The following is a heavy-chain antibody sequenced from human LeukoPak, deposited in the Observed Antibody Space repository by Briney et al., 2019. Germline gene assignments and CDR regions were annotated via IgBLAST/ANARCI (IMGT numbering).Heavy chain of an antibody. J-gene: IGHJ4*02. CDR3: ARWGCSSGSSGLSCHVDC. CDR1: GFTLSSYW. D-gene: IGHD6-19*01. V-gene: IGHV3-7*01. Sequence: QPGGSLRLSCAVSGFTLSSYWMSWVRQAPGKGLEWVANIKPDGSEKYYVDSVKGRFTVSRDNAENSLYLQMSSLRAEDTAVYYCARWGCSSGSSGLSCHVDCWGQGTLVTVSS. CDR2: IKPDGSEK.